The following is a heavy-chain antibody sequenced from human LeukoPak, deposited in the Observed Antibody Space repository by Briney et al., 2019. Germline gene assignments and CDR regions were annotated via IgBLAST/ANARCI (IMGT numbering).Heavy chain of an antibody. CDR1: GGSFSGYY. Sequence: SETLSLTCAVYGGSFSGYYWSWIRQPPGKGLEWIGEISHSGSTNYNPSLKNRVKVSVDKSKNQFSLTLTSVTAADTAVYYCARIGGSGSYYRSYYYYYMDVWGKGTTVTISS. CDR3: ARIGGSGSYYRSYYYYYMDV. J-gene: IGHJ6*03. D-gene: IGHD3-10*01. V-gene: IGHV4-34*01. CDR2: ISHSGST.